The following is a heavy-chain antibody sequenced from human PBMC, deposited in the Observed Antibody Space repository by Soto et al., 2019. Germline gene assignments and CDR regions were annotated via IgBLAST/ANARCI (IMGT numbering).Heavy chain of an antibody. D-gene: IGHD3-3*02. CDR3: AKVGSDMAPTARYIFGRLGVYTDRKYFDF. CDR1: GFTFSNYG. Sequence: EVQLLESGGGLAQPGGSLRLSCAASGFTFSNYGMTWVRQAPGKGLEWVSSIGGDDGRTHYAESVKGRFTISRDNSQNTLYLQMDSLRAEDTAVYYCAKVGSDMAPTARYIFGRLGVYTDRKYFDFWGQGTLVTISS. CDR2: IGGDDGRT. J-gene: IGHJ4*02. V-gene: IGHV3-23*01.